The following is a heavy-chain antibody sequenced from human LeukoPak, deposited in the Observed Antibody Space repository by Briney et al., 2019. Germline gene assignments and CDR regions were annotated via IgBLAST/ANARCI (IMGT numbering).Heavy chain of an antibody. V-gene: IGHV3-64*01. CDR1: GFTFSSYA. CDR2: ISSNGGST. CDR3: ARGLSPGYYFDY. D-gene: IGHD3-16*01. J-gene: IGHJ4*02. Sequence: GGSLRLSCAASGFTFSSYAMHWVRQAPGKGLEYVSAISSNGGSTYYANSVKGRFTISRDNPKNTLYLQMGSLRAEDMAVYYCARGLSPGYYFDYWGQGTLVTVSS.